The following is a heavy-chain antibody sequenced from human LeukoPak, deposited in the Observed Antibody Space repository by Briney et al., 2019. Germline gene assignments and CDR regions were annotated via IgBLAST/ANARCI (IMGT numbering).Heavy chain of an antibody. CDR2: IYYSGST. J-gene: IGHJ4*02. V-gene: IGHV4-59*08. Sequence: SETLSLTCTVSGGSMSPYHWGWIRQPPGKGLEWTGYIYYSGSTNYNPSLKSRVTISVDTSKNQFSLKLSSVTAADTAVYYCARLSDYGSGAPDYWGQGTLVTVSS. D-gene: IGHD3-10*01. CDR3: ARLSDYGSGAPDY. CDR1: GGSMSPYH.